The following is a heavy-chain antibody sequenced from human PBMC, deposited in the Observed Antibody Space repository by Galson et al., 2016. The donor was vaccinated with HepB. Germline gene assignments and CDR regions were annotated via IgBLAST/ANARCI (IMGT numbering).Heavy chain of an antibody. J-gene: IGHJ5*02. V-gene: IGHV3-48*04. CDR2: ISSSSTTI. CDR3: TRDGALPGGWVWIDP. Sequence: SLRLSCAASGFSFSTYTMNWVRQAPGKGLEWVASISSSSTTIYYVDSVKGRFAVSRDNAKNSVYLRMNSLRVEDTAVYYCTRDGALPGGWVWIDPWGQGTLVIVSS. D-gene: IGHD6-19*01. CDR1: GFSFSTYT.